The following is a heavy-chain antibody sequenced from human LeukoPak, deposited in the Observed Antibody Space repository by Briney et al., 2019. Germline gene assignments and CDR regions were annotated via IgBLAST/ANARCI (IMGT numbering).Heavy chain of an antibody. CDR1: GGSFSGYY. Sequence: PSETLSLTRAVYGGSFSGYYWSWIRQPPGKGLEWIGEINHSGSTNYSPSLKSRVTMSVDTSKNQFSLKLTSVTAADTAVYYCARGDIIRGDYNWFDPWGQGILVTVSS. CDR3: ARGDIIRGDYNWFDP. V-gene: IGHV4-34*01. J-gene: IGHJ5*02. D-gene: IGHD3-10*01. CDR2: INHSGST.